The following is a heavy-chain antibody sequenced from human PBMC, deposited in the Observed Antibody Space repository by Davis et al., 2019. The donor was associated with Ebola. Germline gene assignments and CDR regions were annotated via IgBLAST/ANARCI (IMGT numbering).Heavy chain of an antibody. CDR1: GGSFSGYY. D-gene: IGHD4-17*01. J-gene: IGHJ6*02. CDR3: AKDRYYGDYDLYYYYYGMDV. Sequence: SETLSLTCAVYGGSFSGYYWSWIRQPPGKGLDWIGEINHSGSTNYNPSLKSRVTISVDTSKNQFSLKLSSVTAADTAVYYCAKDRYYGDYDLYYYYYGMDVWGQGTTVTVSS. V-gene: IGHV4-34*01. CDR2: INHSGST.